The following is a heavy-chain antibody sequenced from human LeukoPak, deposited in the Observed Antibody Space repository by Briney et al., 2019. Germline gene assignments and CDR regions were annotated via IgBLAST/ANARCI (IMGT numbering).Heavy chain of an antibody. Sequence: PGESLKISCAASGFTFDDYGMSWVRQAPGKGLEWVSGINWNGGSTGYGDSVKGRFTISRDNAKNSLCLQMNSLRAEDTALYYCARVFSGWEAFDIWGQGTMVTVSS. J-gene: IGHJ3*02. CDR3: ARVFSGWEAFDI. V-gene: IGHV3-20*04. CDR2: INWNGGST. D-gene: IGHD3-22*01. CDR1: GFTFDDYG.